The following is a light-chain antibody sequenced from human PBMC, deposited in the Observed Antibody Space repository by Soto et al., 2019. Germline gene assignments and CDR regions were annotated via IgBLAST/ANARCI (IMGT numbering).Light chain of an antibody. V-gene: IGLV4-69*01. J-gene: IGLJ2*01. CDR2: LNSDGSH. Sequence: QLVLTQSPSASASLGASVKLTCTLSSGHSSYAIAWHQQQPEKGPRYLMKLNSDGSHSKGDGIPDRFSGSSSGAERYLTISSLQSEDEVDYYCQTWGTGIDVVFGGGTKLTVL. CDR1: SGHSSYA. CDR3: QTWGTGIDVV.